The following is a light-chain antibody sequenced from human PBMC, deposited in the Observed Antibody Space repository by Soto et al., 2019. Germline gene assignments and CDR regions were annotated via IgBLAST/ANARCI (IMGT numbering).Light chain of an antibody. V-gene: IGKV1-39*01. J-gene: IGKJ1*01. CDR3: HQTDSIPET. CDR2: AAS. Sequence: DIQMTQSPSSLSASVGDRVTITCRASQSISTFLNWYQQKPGKAPKLLIYAASSLQSGVPSRFSGSGSGTDFTLTISSLQPEDFANYYCHQTDSIPETFGQGTKVEI. CDR1: QSISTF.